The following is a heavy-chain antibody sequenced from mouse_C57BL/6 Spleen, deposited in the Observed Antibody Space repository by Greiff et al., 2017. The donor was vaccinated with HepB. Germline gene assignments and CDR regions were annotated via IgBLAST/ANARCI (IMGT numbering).Heavy chain of an antibody. D-gene: IGHD2-5*01. V-gene: IGHV2-5*01. Sequence: QVQLQQSGPGLVQPSQSLSITCTVSGFSLTSYGVHWVRQSPGKGLEWLGVIWRGGSTDYNAAFMSRLSITKDNSKSQVFFKMNSLQADDTAIYYCAKNYYYSNPYAMDYWGQGTSVTVSS. CDR1: GFSLTSYG. J-gene: IGHJ4*01. CDR3: AKNYYYSNPYAMDY. CDR2: IWRGGST.